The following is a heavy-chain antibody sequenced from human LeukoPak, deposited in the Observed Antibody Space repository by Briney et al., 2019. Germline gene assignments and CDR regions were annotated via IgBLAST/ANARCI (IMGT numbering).Heavy chain of an antibody. V-gene: IGHV1-3*01. Sequence: GASVKVSCTASGYTFTTYAIHWVRQAPGQRPEWMGWINGGDGDTRYSQNFQDRVAITRDTSATTAYMELSSLRSEDTAVYYCARGIRGLGRPAAISAHYWFDPWGQGTLVTVSS. CDR2: INGGDGDT. D-gene: IGHD2-2*02. CDR1: GYTFTTYA. J-gene: IGHJ5*02. CDR3: ARGIRGLGRPAAISAHYWFDP.